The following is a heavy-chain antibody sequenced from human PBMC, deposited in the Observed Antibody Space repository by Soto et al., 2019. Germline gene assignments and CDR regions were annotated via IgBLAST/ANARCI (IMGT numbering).Heavy chain of an antibody. CDR2: IWYDGSNK. V-gene: IGHV3-33*01. J-gene: IGHJ4*02. CDR3: ARVPYSSSWYRDY. Sequence: GGSLRLSCAASGFTFSSYGMHWVRQAPGKGLEWVAVIWYDGSNKYYADSVKGRFTISRDNSKNTLYLQMNSLRAEDTAVYYCARVPYSSSWYRDYWGQGTLVTVSS. D-gene: IGHD6-13*01. CDR1: GFTFSSYG.